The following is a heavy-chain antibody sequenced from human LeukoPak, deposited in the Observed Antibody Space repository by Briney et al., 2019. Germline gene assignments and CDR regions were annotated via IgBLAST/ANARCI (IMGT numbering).Heavy chain of an antibody. D-gene: IGHD2-2*01. J-gene: IGHJ3*02. V-gene: IGHV4-31*03. CDR3: AREGVVPAANDAFDI. CDR1: GGSISSGGYY. Sequence: SETLSLTCTVSGGSISSGGYYWRWIRQHPGKGLEWIGYIYYSGSTYYNPSLKSRVTISVDTSKNQFSLKLSSVTAADTAVYYCAREGVVPAANDAFDIWGQGTMVTVSS. CDR2: IYYSGST.